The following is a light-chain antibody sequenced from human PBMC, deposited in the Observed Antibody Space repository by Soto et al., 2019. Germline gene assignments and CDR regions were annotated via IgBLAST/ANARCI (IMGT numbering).Light chain of an antibody. J-gene: IGLJ1*01. V-gene: IGLV2-14*01. Sequence: QSVLTQPASVSGSPGQSITISCTGTSSDVGGYNYVSWYQQHPGKAPKLMIYDVSNRPSGVSNRFSGSKSGNTASLTISGLQAEDEADYYCSSYTSSSPLVFVTGTKATVL. CDR3: SSYTSSSPLV. CDR2: DVS. CDR1: SSDVGGYNY.